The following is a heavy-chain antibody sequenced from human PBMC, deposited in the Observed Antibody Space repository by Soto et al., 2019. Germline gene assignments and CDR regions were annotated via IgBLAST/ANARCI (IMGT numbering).Heavy chain of an antibody. J-gene: IGHJ4*02. Sequence: GASVKVSCKASGYSFTKYHMHWVRQAPGQGLEWMGWINPGSGDTNQAQKFQGRVTMTRDTSITTTYMELNSLTSDDTAVYYCARVAGHKNARFDTWGQGALVTVSS. CDR2: INPGSGDT. CDR3: ARVAGHKNARFDT. CDR1: GYSFTKYH. D-gene: IGHD1-1*01. V-gene: IGHV1-2*02.